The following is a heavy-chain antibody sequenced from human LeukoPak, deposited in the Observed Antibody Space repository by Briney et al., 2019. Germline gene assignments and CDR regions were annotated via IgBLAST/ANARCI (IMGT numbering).Heavy chain of an antibody. J-gene: IGHJ6*03. CDR1: GGSISSYY. D-gene: IGHD3-10*01. Sequence: SETLSLTCTVSGGSISSYYWSWIRQPAGKGLEWIGRIYTSGGTNYNPSLKSRVTMSVDTSKNQFSLKLSSVTAADTAVYYCARGSEAYGSGSYWYYYYMDVWGKGTTVTISS. V-gene: IGHV4-4*07. CDR3: ARGSEAYGSGSYWYYYYMDV. CDR2: IYTSGGT.